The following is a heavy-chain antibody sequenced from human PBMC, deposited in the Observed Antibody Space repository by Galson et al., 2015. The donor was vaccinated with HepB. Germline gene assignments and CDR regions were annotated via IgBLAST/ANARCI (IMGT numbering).Heavy chain of an antibody. D-gene: IGHD1-26*01. CDR3: ARRAGDWYFDL. CDR2: IYYDGTT. Sequence: LSLTCTVSGGSISSSNYYWGWIRQPPGKGLEWIGTIYYDGTTYYNPSLKSRVTISVDTSKNQFSLKLSSVTAADTAVYYCARRAGDWYFDLWGRGTLVTVSS. V-gene: IGHV4-39*01. CDR1: GGSISSSNYY. J-gene: IGHJ2*01.